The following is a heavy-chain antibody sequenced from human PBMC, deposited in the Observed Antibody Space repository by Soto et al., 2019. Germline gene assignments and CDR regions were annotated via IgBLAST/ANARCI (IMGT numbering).Heavy chain of an antibody. CDR2: INPNSGGT. D-gene: IGHD6-13*01. Sequence: ASVKVSCKASGYTFSSYYMHWVRQAPGQGLEWMGWINPNSGGTNYAQKFQGWVTMTRDTSISTAYMELSRLRSDDTAVYYCAREKDSSLAAFDIWGQGTMVTVSS. V-gene: IGHV1-2*04. CDR3: AREKDSSLAAFDI. CDR1: GYTFSSYY. J-gene: IGHJ3*02.